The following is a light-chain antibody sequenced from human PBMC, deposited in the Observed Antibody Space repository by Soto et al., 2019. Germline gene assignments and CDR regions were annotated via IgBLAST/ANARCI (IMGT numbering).Light chain of an antibody. CDR3: QQYGSSPYT. CDR1: QSVSSN. Sequence: EIVMTQSPATLSVSPGERATLSCRASQSVSSNLAWYQQKPGQAPRLLIYGASTRATGIPARFSGSGSGTEFTLTISRLEPEDFAVYYCQQYGSSPYTFGQGTKLEI. CDR2: GAS. V-gene: IGKV3-15*01. J-gene: IGKJ2*01.